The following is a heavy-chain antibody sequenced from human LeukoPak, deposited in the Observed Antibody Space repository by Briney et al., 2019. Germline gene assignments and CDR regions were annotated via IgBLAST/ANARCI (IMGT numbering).Heavy chain of an antibody. Sequence: GGSLRLSCAASGFTFSSYWMSWVRQAPGKGLEWVANIKQDGSEKYYVDSVKGRFTISRDNAKNSLYLQMNSLKAEDTAVYYCARLLPRYYYYYMDVWGKGTTVTVSS. D-gene: IGHD1-26*01. V-gene: IGHV3-7*01. CDR2: IKQDGSEK. J-gene: IGHJ6*03. CDR3: ARLLPRYYYYYMDV. CDR1: GFTFSSYW.